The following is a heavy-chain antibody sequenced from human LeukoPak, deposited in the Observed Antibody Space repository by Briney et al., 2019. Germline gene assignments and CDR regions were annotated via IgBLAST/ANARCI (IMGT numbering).Heavy chain of an antibody. J-gene: IGHJ3*02. CDR1: GFTFSTYD. CDR3: ARRSAAKDAFDI. V-gene: IGHV3-30*02. CDR2: IRFDGSNK. D-gene: IGHD6-25*01. Sequence: GGSLRLSCAASGFTFSTYDMHWVRQAPGKGLEWVSFIRFDGSNKYYADSVKGRFTISRDNSRNTLYLQMNDLRTEDTAVYYCARRSAAKDAFDIWGQGTMVTVSS.